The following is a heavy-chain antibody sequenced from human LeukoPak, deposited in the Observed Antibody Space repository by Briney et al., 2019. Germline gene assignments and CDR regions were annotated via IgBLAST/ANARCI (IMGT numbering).Heavy chain of an antibody. CDR1: GYTFTSYY. J-gene: IGHJ5*02. D-gene: IGHD2-15*01. CDR3: ARAPLWGYCSGGSCYSLYNWFDP. V-gene: IGHV1-2*02. CDR2: INPNSGGT. Sequence: GASVKVSCKASGYTFTSYYMHWVRQAPGQGLEWMGWINPNSGGTNYAQKFQGRVTMTRDTSISTAYMELSRLRSDDTAVYYCARAPLWGYCSGGSCYSLYNWFDPWGQGTLVTVSS.